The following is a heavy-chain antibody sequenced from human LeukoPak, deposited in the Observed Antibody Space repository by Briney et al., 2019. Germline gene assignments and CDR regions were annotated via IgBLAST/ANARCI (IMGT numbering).Heavy chain of an antibody. Sequence: PGGSLRLSCAASGFTFSSYAMSWVRQAPGKGLEWVSAISGSGGSTYYADSVKGRFTISRDNSKNTLYLQRNSLRAEDTAVYYCAKQLSSGYDLSAFDIWGQGTMVTVSS. V-gene: IGHV3-23*01. J-gene: IGHJ3*02. CDR1: GFTFSSYA. D-gene: IGHD5-12*01. CDR2: ISGSGGST. CDR3: AKQLSSGYDLSAFDI.